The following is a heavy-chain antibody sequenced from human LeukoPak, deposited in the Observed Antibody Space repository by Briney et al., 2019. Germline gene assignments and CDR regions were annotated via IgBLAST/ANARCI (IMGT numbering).Heavy chain of an antibody. CDR2: IDFDGSGT. Sequence: GGSLRLSCAASGFTLSSYWMHWVRQAPGKGLVWVSRIDFDGSGTPYADSVRGRFTISRDNAKNTLYLQMNSLRAEDTAVYYCVRDGEGSTPFDSWGQGTLVTVSS. J-gene: IGHJ4*02. V-gene: IGHV3-74*01. CDR1: GFTLSSYW. D-gene: IGHD2-2*01. CDR3: VRDGEGSTPFDS.